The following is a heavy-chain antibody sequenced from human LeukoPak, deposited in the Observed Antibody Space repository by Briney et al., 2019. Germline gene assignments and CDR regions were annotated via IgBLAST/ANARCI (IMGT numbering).Heavy chain of an antibody. Sequence: PGGSLRLSCAASGFTVSSNYMSWVRQAPGKGLEYVSAISSNGGSTYYANSVKGRFTISRDNSKNTLYLQMGSLRAEDMAVYYCARGHNYGDYANFDYWGQGTLVTVSS. D-gene: IGHD4-17*01. J-gene: IGHJ4*02. CDR3: ARGHNYGDYANFDY. CDR2: ISSNGGST. CDR1: GFTVSSNY. V-gene: IGHV3-64*01.